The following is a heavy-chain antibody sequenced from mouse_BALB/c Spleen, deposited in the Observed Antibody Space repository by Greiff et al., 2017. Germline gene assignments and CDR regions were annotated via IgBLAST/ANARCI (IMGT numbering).Heavy chain of an antibody. CDR1: GYTFTSYW. J-gene: IGHJ4*01. CDR3: ARPYRYDEGYYYAMDY. CDR2: INPSTGYT. D-gene: IGHD2-14*01. V-gene: IGHV1-7*01. Sequence: QVQLQQSGAELAKPGASVKMSCKASGYTFTSYWMHWVKQRPGQGLEWIGYINPSTGYTEYNQKFKDKATLTADKSSSTAYMQLSSLTSEDSAVYYCARPYRYDEGYYYAMDYWGQGTSVTVAS.